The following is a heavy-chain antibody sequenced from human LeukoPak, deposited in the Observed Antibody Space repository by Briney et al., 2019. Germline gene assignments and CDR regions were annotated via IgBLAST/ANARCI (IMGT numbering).Heavy chain of an antibody. CDR1: GYTFTSYG. D-gene: IGHD2-2*01. CDR3: ARVGIEDCSSTSCYAGIYYYYYYGMDV. CDR2: MIAYNGNT. V-gene: IGHV1-18*01. Sequence: ASVKVSCKASGYTFTSYGISWVRQAPGQGLVGRVWMIAYNGNTNNERKSQGRVTMTTDTSTSTAYMELRSLRSDDTAVYYCARVGIEDCSSTSCYAGIYYYYYYGMDVWGQGTTVTVSS. J-gene: IGHJ6*02.